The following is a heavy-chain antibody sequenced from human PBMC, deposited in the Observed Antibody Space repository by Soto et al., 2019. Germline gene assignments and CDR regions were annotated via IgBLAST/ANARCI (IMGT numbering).Heavy chain of an antibody. J-gene: IGHJ4*02. V-gene: IGHV4-39*07. D-gene: IGHD1-26*01. Sequence: SETLSLTCTVAGGSISSSSYYCTWIRQTPGKGLQWIGQINHSGSANYNPSLKSRVTISVHTSSSQFSLELSSVTAADTAVYYCARGLISGSHYSGGWYYFDSWGQGTQVTVSS. CDR1: GGSISSSSYY. CDR2: INHSGSA. CDR3: ARGLISGSHYSGGWYYFDS.